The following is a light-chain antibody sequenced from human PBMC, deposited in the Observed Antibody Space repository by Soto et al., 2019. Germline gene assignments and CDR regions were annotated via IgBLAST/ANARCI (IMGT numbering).Light chain of an antibody. CDR1: QDITNY. CDR2: DVS. CDR3: QQYASLPFT. J-gene: IGKJ3*01. Sequence: DIQMTQSPPSLSASVGDRVTITCQASQDITNYLNWYQQKPGQVPKLLIYDVSNCERGVPSRFSGHASGTDFSLTITSLQPEDTATDFCQQYASLPFTFGPGTKVDF. V-gene: IGKV1-33*01.